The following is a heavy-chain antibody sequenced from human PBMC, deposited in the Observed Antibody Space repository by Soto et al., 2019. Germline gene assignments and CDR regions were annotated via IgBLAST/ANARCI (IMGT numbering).Heavy chain of an antibody. CDR1: GFTFSSYW. J-gene: IGHJ4*02. CDR3: ARISQGTYCRGGNCYSDY. D-gene: IGHD2-15*01. CDR2: INGDGIST. V-gene: IGHV3-74*01. Sequence: EVQLVESGGDLVQPGGSLRLSCAASGFTFSSYWMHWVAQVQEKGLVWVSRINGDGISTSYADSVKGRFTISRDNAKDTLYLHMNSLGAEDTAAYYCARISQGTYCRGGNCYSDYWGQGTLVTVSS.